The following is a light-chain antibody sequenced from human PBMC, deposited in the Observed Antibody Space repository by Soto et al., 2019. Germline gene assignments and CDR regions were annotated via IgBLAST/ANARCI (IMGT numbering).Light chain of an antibody. CDR3: QQLNSYPLT. J-gene: IGKJ4*01. Sequence: IQLTQSPSSLSASVGDRVTITCRASQGIRSYVAWYQQKPGKAPKLLMYSASTLQSGVPSRFSGSGSGTDFTLTISTLQPEDFATYFCQQLNSYPLTFGGGTRVEIK. V-gene: IGKV1-9*01. CDR2: SAS. CDR1: QGIRSY.